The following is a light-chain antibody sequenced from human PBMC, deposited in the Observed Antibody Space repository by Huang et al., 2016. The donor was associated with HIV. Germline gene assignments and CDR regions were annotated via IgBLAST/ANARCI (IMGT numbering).Light chain of an antibody. CDR3: QQYDSSPRT. J-gene: IGKJ2*01. CDR1: QTISNRH. Sequence: EIVLTQSPGTLSLSPGERATLSCRASQTISNRHLAWYQQKPGQPPRLLMFGASSRLAAIPGRFSGGGSGTNFTLTISTREPEDFAVYYCQQYDSSPRTFGQGTKLEI. CDR2: GAS. V-gene: IGKV3-20*01.